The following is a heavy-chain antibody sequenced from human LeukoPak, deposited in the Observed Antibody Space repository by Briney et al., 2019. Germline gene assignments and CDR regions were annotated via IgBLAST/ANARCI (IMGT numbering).Heavy chain of an antibody. CDR2: IYSGGST. Sequence: GGSLRLSCAASGFTVNSNYMSWVRQAPGKGLEWVSVIYSGGSTYYADSVKGRFTISRDNSKNTLYLQMNSLRAEDTAVYYCARENYDFWSGPHGYGMDVWGQGTTVTVSS. D-gene: IGHD3-3*01. CDR1: GFTVNSNY. V-gene: IGHV3-53*01. CDR3: ARENYDFWSGPHGYGMDV. J-gene: IGHJ6*02.